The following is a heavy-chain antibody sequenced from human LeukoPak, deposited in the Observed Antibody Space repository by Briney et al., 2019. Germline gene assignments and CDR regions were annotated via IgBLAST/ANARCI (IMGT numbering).Heavy chain of an antibody. CDR2: ISYDGSNK. J-gene: IGHJ6*02. CDR3: ARDLEGYDFWSGYLNYYYGMDV. D-gene: IGHD3-3*01. V-gene: IGHV3-30-3*01. Sequence: PGGSLRLSCAASGFTFSIYAMHWVRQAPGKGLEWVAVISYDGSNKYYVDSVKGRFTISRDNSKNTRYLQMNSLRAEDTAVYYCARDLEGYDFWSGYLNYYYGMDVWGQGTTVTVSS. CDR1: GFTFSIYA.